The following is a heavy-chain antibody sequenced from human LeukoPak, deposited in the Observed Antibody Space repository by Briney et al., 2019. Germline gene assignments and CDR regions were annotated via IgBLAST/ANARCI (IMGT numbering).Heavy chain of an antibody. D-gene: IGHD5-18*01. J-gene: IGHJ4*02. CDR3: ARVGSRGYSYGYYGD. Sequence: GGSLRLSCAASGFTFSSYAMSWVRQAPGKGLEWVSSISSSSSYIYYADSVKGRFTISRDNAKNSLYLQMNSLRAEDTAVYYCARVGSRGYSYGYYGDWGQGTLVTVSS. V-gene: IGHV3-21*01. CDR1: GFTFSSYA. CDR2: ISSSSSYI.